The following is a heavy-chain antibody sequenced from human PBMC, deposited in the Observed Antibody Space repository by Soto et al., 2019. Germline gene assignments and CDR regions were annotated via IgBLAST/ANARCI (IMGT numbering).Heavy chain of an antibody. CDR2: IIPIFGTA. Sequence: SVKVSCKASGGTFSSYAISWVRQAPGQGLEWMGGIIPIFGTANYAQKCQGRVTITADESTSTAYMELSSLRSEDTAVYYCAHGPYSSGYFSPPIYWGQGTLVTVS. CDR1: GGTFSSYA. V-gene: IGHV1-69*13. CDR3: AHGPYSSGYFSPPIY. D-gene: IGHD3-22*01. J-gene: IGHJ4*02.